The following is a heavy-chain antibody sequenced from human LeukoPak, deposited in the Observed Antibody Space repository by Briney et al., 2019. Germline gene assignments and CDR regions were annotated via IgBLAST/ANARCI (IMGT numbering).Heavy chain of an antibody. D-gene: IGHD3-9*01. CDR2: INPNSGGT. J-gene: IGHJ4*02. CDR3: ARGIRYFGCLSGLPDY. CDR1: GYTFTGYY. Sequence: ASVKVSCKASGYTFTGYYMHWVRQAPGQGLEWMGWINPNSGGTNYAQKFQARVTMTRDTSISTAYMELSRLRSDDTAVYYCARGIRYFGCLSGLPDYWGQGTLVTVSS. V-gene: IGHV1-2*02.